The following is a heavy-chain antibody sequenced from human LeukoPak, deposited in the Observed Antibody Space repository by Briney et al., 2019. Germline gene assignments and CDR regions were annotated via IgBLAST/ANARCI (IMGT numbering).Heavy chain of an antibody. D-gene: IGHD2-2*01. Sequence: PSETLSLTCTVSGGSISSSSYYWGWIRQPPGKGLEWIGSIYYSGSTYYNPSLKSRVTISVDTSKNQFSLKLSSVTAADTAVYYCARDSVVPAADDAFDIWGQGTMVTVSS. CDR3: ARDSVVPAADDAFDI. V-gene: IGHV4-39*07. J-gene: IGHJ3*02. CDR1: GGSISSSSYY. CDR2: IYYSGST.